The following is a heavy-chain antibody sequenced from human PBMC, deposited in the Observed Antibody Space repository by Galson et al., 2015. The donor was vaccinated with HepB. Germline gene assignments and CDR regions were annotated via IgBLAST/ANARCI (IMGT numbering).Heavy chain of an antibody. CDR2: MYYSGTT. CDR1: GGSISDYY. Sequence: ETLSLTCTFSGGSISDYYWNYIRQPPGKGLEWIGYMYYSGTTNYNPSLKSRVTISVDTSKNQFSLKLSSVTAADTAVYYCARGRGTVTTSGRYFDLWGRGTLVTVSS. J-gene: IGHJ2*01. D-gene: IGHD4-17*01. CDR3: ARGRGTVTTSGRYFDL. V-gene: IGHV4-59*01.